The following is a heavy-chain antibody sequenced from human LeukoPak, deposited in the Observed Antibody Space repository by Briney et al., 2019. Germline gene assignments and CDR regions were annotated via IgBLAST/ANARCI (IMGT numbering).Heavy chain of an antibody. CDR3: ARDRIGHWNFELNDYYYYGMDV. V-gene: IGHV3-33*01. CDR1: GFTFSSYG. CDR2: IWYDGSNK. D-gene: IGHD1-7*01. J-gene: IGHJ6*02. Sequence: GGSQRLSCAASGFTFSSYGMHWVRQAPGKGLEWVAVIWYDGSNKYYADSVKGRFTISRDNSKNTLYLQMNSPRAEDTAVYYCARDRIGHWNFELNDYYYYGMDVWGQGTTVTVSS.